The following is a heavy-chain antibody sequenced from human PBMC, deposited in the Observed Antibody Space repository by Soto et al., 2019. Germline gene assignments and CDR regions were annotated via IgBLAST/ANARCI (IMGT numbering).Heavy chain of an antibody. J-gene: IGHJ6*02. D-gene: IGHD5-18*01. Sequence: QVQLVQSGAEVKKPGASVKVSCKASGYTFTSYAMHWVRQAPGQRLEWMGWINAGNGNTKYSQKFQGRVTITRDTSASTAYMELSSLRSEDTAVYYCARDPQKHRYSYGFLFYYYGMDVWGQGTTVTVSS. CDR1: GYTFTSYA. CDR2: INAGNGNT. CDR3: ARDPQKHRYSYGFLFYYYGMDV. V-gene: IGHV1-3*01.